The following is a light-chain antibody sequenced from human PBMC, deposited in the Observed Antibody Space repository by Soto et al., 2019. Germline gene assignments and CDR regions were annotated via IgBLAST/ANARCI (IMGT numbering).Light chain of an antibody. CDR3: AAWDDSLNGWV. J-gene: IGLJ3*02. Sequence: QPVLTQPPSASGTPGQRVTISCSGSSSNIGSNPINWYQQFPGTAPKLLIYSSNQRPSGVPDRFSGSKSGTSASLAISGLQSEDEADFYCAAWDDSLNGWVFGGGTKVTVL. CDR1: SSNIGSNP. CDR2: SSN. V-gene: IGLV1-44*01.